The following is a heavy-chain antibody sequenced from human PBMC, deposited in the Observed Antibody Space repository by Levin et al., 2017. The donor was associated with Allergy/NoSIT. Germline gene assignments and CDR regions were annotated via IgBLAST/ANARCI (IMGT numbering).Heavy chain of an antibody. J-gene: IGHJ4*02. Sequence: GESLKISCTASGFTFSTNWMSWVRQAPGKGLEWLANIKQDGSERYYVDSVEGRFTISRDNARNALYLQMNSLRAEDTAVYYCVRYTSSRGVYWGQGTLVTISS. CDR3: VRYTSSRGVY. V-gene: IGHV3-7*01. CDR1: GFTFSTNW. CDR2: IKQDGSER. D-gene: IGHD3-10*01.